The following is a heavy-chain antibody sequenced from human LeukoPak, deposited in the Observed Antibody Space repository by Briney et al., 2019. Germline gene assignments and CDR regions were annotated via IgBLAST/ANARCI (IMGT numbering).Heavy chain of an antibody. Sequence: SETLSLTCTVSGGSISSYYWSWIRQPPGKGLEWIGYMYYSGSTNYNPSLKSRVTISVDTSKNQFSLKMSSVTAADTAVYYCARARDGHINNWFDPWGQGTLVIVSS. CDR2: MYYSGST. CDR1: GGSISSYY. J-gene: IGHJ5*02. CDR3: ARARDGHINNWFDP. D-gene: IGHD5-24*01. V-gene: IGHV4-59*01.